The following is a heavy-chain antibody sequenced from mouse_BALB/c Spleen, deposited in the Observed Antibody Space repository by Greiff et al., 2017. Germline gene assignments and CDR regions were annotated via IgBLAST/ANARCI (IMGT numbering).Heavy chain of an antibody. D-gene: IGHD2-10*02. CDR3: ASYGPYAMDY. Sequence: QVQLRQPGAELVKPGTSVKLSCKASGYNFTSYWINWVKLRPGQGLEWIGDIYPGSGSTNYNEKFKSKATLTVDTSSSTAYMQLSSQASEDSALYYCASYGPYAMDYWGQGTSVTVSS. CDR1: GYNFTSYW. V-gene: IGHV1-55*01. J-gene: IGHJ4*01. CDR2: IYPGSGST.